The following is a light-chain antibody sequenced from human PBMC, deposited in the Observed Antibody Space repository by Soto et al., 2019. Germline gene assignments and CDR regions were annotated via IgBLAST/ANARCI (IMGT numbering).Light chain of an antibody. J-gene: IGKJ1*01. V-gene: IGKV2-28*01. Sequence: DIVMTQSPLSLPVTPGEPASISCRSSQSLLHSNGYNYLDWYLQKPGQSPQLLIYLGSNRASGVPDRFSGSGAGTEFTLIISRVEAEDVGVSYCMQALQTPPVTFGQGTKVEIK. CDR2: LGS. CDR1: QSLLHSNGYNY. CDR3: MQALQTPPVT.